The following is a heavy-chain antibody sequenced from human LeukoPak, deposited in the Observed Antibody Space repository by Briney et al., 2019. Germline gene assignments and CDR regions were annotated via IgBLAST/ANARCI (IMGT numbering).Heavy chain of an antibody. J-gene: IGHJ4*02. CDR2: IYYSGST. Sequence: PSETLSLTCTVSGCSISSYYWSWIRQPPGKRLEWIGYIYYSGSTNYNPSLKSRVTISVDTSKNQFSLKLRSVTAADTAVYYCARSYSSSSLAYFDYWGQGTLVTVSS. CDR1: GCSISSYY. V-gene: IGHV4-59*08. D-gene: IGHD6-6*01. CDR3: ARSYSSSSLAYFDY.